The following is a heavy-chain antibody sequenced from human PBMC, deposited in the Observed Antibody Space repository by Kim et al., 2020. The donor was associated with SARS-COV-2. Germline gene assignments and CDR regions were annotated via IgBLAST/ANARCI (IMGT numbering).Heavy chain of an antibody. CDR3: VKDALVVPAALGELDY. V-gene: IGHV3-64D*06. Sequence: VKCRFTISRDNSKNTLYLQMSSLRAEDTAVYYCVKDALVVPAALGELDYWGQGTLVTVSS. D-gene: IGHD2-2*01. J-gene: IGHJ4*02.